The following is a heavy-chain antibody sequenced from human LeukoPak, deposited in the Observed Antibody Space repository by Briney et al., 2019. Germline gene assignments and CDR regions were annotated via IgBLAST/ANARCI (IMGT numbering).Heavy chain of an antibody. CDR2: IKQDGSEK. CDR3: AREPPLYCSGGSCYSPLDY. J-gene: IGHJ4*02. D-gene: IGHD2-15*01. V-gene: IGHV3-7*01. Sequence: GGSLRLSCAASGFTFSSYWMSWVRHAPGKGLEWVAHIKQDGSEKYYVDSVKGRFTISRDNAKNSLYLQMNSLRAEDTAVHYCAREPPLYCSGGSCYSPLDYWGQGTLVTVS. CDR1: GFTFSSYW.